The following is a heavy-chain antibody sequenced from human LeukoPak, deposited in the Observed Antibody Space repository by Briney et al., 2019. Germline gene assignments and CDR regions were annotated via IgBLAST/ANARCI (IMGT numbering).Heavy chain of an antibody. Sequence: SHTLSLTCTVSGGSISSSSHYWGWIRKPPGKVLEWIGRMYYRISIYPNTSLKSQVTISVDTSKNQFSLKLSSVTAADTAVYYCATTTIRLGYWGQGTLVTVSS. D-gene: IGHD1-26*01. CDR1: GGSISSSSHY. V-gene: IGHV4-39*07. CDR2: MYYRISI. CDR3: ATTTIRLGY. J-gene: IGHJ4*02.